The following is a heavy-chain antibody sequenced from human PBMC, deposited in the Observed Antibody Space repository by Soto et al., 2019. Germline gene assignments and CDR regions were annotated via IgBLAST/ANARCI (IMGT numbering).Heavy chain of an antibody. CDR3: MLGSGWKDFDY. J-gene: IGHJ4*02. D-gene: IGHD3-22*01. Sequence: SDTLSLTCTVSGVSIPSSIYYWGWIRQPPGKGLEWIGNIYYSGSTYYNPSLKSRVTLSVDTSKNQFSLKLSSVTAADTAVYYCMLGSGWKDFDYWGQGTLVTVS. V-gene: IGHV4-39*01. CDR1: GVSIPSSIYY. CDR2: IYYSGST.